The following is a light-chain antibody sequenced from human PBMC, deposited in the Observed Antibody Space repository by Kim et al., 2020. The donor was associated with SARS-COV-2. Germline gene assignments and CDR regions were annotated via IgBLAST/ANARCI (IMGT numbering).Light chain of an antibody. J-gene: IGKJ3*01. CDR1: HSVYRN. Sequence: EIVMTQSPATLSVSPGERATLSCRASHSVYRNLAWYQQKPGQSPRLLIHDASTRATGIPARFSGSGSGTEFTLTISSLQSEDFAVYYCQQYESWPLTFGPGTKVDIK. CDR2: DAS. V-gene: IGKV3-15*01. CDR3: QQYESWPLT.